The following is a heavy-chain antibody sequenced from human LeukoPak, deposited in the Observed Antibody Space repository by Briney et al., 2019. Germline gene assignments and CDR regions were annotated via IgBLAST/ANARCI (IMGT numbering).Heavy chain of an antibody. CDR3: ARAKAYDNNGFYYQGAFDI. CDR1: GGSISCGGYY. CDR2: IYYSGST. J-gene: IGHJ3*02. V-gene: IGHV4-31*03. D-gene: IGHD3-22*01. Sequence: SQTLSLTCTVSGGSISCGGYYWTWIRQHPGKGLEWIGYIYYSGSTYYNPSLKNRVTMSVDMSKNQFSLKLSSVTAADTAVYYCARAKAYDNNGFYYQGAFDIWGQGTMVTVSS.